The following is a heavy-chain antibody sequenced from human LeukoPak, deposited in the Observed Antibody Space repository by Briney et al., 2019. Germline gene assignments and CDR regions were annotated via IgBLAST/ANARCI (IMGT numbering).Heavy chain of an antibody. J-gene: IGHJ5*02. CDR3: ARGELYCSSTSCYYWFDP. Sequence: SETLSLTCAVYGGSFSGYYWSWIRQPPGKGLEWIGEINHSGSTNYNPSLKSRVTISVDTSKNQFSLKLGSVTAADTAVYYCARGELYCSSTSCYYWFDPRGQGTLVTVSS. D-gene: IGHD2-2*01. CDR2: INHSGST. V-gene: IGHV4-34*01. CDR1: GGSFSGYY.